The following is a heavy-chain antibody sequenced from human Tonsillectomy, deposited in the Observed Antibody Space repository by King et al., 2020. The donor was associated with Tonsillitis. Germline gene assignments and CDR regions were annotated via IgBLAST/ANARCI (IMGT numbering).Heavy chain of an antibody. CDR1: GYTFTSYY. J-gene: IGHJ4*02. Sequence: VQLVESGAEVKKPGASVKVSCKASGYTFTSYYMHWVRQAPGQGLEWMGIINPNGGSTTYAQWFQGRVTMTRDTSTSTGYMELSSLRSEDTAVYYCARDWICSGGSCYPYIDYWGQGTLVTVSS. V-gene: IGHV1-46*01. D-gene: IGHD2-15*01. CDR2: INPNGGST. CDR3: ARDWICSGGSCYPYIDY.